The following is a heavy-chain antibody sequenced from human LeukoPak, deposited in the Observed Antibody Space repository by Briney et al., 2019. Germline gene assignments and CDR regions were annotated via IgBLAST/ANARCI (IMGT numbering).Heavy chain of an antibody. Sequence: VASVKVSCKASGYTFTSYGISWVRQAPGQGLEWMGWISAYNGNTNYAQKLQGRVTMTIDTSTSTAYMELRSLRSDDTAVYYCARDEDWPDYRYYFDYWGQGTLVTVSS. CDR2: ISAYNGNT. D-gene: IGHD3-16*02. J-gene: IGHJ4*02. V-gene: IGHV1-18*01. CDR1: GYTFTSYG. CDR3: ARDEDWPDYRYYFDY.